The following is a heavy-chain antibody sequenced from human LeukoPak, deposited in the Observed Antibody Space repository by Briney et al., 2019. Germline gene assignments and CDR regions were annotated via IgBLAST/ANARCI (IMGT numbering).Heavy chain of an antibody. V-gene: IGHV3-53*01. D-gene: IGHD1-1*01. J-gene: IGHJ4*02. CDR2: IYSGGNT. CDR3: ARLVATTGRLYFDY. CDR1: GFTVSSNY. Sequence: GGSLRLSCAASGFTVSSNYMGWVRQAPGKGLEYVSVIYSGGNTYYAGSVKGRFTISRDNSENTVYLQMNSLRAEDTAVFYCARLVATTGRLYFDYWGQGTLVTVSS.